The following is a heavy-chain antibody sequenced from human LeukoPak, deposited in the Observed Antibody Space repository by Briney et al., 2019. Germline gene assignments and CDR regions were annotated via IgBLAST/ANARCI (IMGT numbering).Heavy chain of an antibody. CDR3: ATGLFIAAADHHDY. V-gene: IGHV1-18*01. CDR1: GYTFTSYG. J-gene: IGHJ4*02. D-gene: IGHD6-13*01. CDR2: ISAYNGNT. Sequence: ASVKVSCKASGYTFTSYGISWVRQAPGQGLEWMGWISAYNGNTNYAQKLQGRVTMTTDTSTSTAYMELSSLRSEDTAVYYCATGLFIAAADHHDYWGQGTLVTVSS.